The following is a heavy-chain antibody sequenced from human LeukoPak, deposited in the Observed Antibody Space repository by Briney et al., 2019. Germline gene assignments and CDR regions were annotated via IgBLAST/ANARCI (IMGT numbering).Heavy chain of an antibody. CDR2: ISYDGSNK. CDR3: ARESSSWIDY. Sequence: PGGSLRLSCAASGFTFSSYAMHWVRQAPGKGLEWVAVISYDGSNKYYADSVKGRFTISRDNSKNTLYLQMNSLRAEDTAVYYCARESSSWIDYWGQGTQVTVSS. V-gene: IGHV3-30-3*01. D-gene: IGHD6-13*01. CDR1: GFTFSSYA. J-gene: IGHJ4*02.